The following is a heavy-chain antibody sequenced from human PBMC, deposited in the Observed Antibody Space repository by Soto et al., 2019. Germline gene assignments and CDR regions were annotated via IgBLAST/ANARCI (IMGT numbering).Heavy chain of an antibody. J-gene: IGHJ5*02. Sequence: QLLLQESGPGLVKPSETLSLTCTVSGGSISDDTGKGLEWIGSIYYSGSTSYNPSFKSRVTMSVDTSKKQLSLRLSSVTAADTAVYYCARLHCSSPNCVPLDPWGQGTLVTVSS. D-gene: IGHD2-2*01. CDR1: GGSISDD. CDR2: IYYSGST. V-gene: IGHV4-39*01. CDR3: ARLHCSSPNCVPLDP.